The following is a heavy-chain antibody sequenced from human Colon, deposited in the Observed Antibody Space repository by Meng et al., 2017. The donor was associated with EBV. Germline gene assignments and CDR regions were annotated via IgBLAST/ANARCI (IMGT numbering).Heavy chain of an antibody. J-gene: IGHJ4*02. V-gene: IGHV7-4-1*02. Sequence: QVQLVLSGFELKKPGASVKVSCKASGYTFTRYPMNWVRQAPGQGLEWMGWISTNTGNPTYAQGFTGRFVFSVDTSVSTAYLQISSLKAEDTAVYYCGTLKYTSGFYGPAYWGQGALVTVSS. CDR3: GTLKYTSGFYGPAY. D-gene: IGHD6-19*01. CDR1: GYTFTRYP. CDR2: ISTNTGNP.